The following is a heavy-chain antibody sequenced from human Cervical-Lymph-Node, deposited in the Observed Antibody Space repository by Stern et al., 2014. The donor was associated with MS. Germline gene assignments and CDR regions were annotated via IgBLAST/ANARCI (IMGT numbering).Heavy chain of an antibody. D-gene: IGHD1-1*01. CDR2: IIPVFGTA. Sequence: QLVQSGAEVRKPGSSVKVSCKASGGTFSRYGISWVRQAPGQGLEWMGGIIPVFGTADYAEQFQGRVTITADGSTSTAYMELSSLTSADTAVYYCARGPYNRDFFEYWGQGTLVTVSS. CDR1: GGTFSRYG. J-gene: IGHJ4*02. V-gene: IGHV1-69*01. CDR3: ARGPYNRDFFEY.